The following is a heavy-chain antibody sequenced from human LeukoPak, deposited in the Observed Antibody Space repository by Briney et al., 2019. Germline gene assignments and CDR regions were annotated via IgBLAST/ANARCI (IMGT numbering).Heavy chain of an antibody. V-gene: IGHV1-69*06. Sequence: GASVKSSGRPSEGTFRSYPIGWVQQPPGQGLSWMGGISPFFGTANYAQKFQGRVTITADKSTSTAYMELSSLRSEDTAVYYCARDSSSGWYAAGWYFDLWGRGTLVTVSS. CDR2: ISPFFGTA. CDR3: ARDSSSGWYAAGWYFDL. CDR1: EGTFRSYP. D-gene: IGHD6-19*01. J-gene: IGHJ2*01.